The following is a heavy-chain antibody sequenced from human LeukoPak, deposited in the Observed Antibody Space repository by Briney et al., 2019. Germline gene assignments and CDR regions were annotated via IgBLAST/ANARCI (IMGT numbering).Heavy chain of an antibody. CDR3: ARAGQRRAYYYDSSGYNYYYYGMDV. J-gene: IGHJ6*02. D-gene: IGHD3-22*01. V-gene: IGHV3-13*01. CDR2: IGTAGDT. CDR1: GFTFSSYD. Sequence: GGSLRLSCAASGFTFSSYDMHWVRQATGKGLEWVSAIGTAGDTYYPGSVKGRFTISRENAKNSLYLQMNSLRAGDTAVYYCARAGQRRAYYYDSSGYNYYYYGMDVWGQGTTVTVSS.